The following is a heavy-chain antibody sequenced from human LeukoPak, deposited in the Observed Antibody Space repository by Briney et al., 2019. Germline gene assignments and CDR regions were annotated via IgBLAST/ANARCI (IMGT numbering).Heavy chain of an antibody. V-gene: IGHV3-30*03. J-gene: IGHJ2*01. CDR2: ISYDGSNK. Sequence: GGSLRLSCAASGFTFSSYGMHWVRQAPGKGLEWVAVISYDGSNKYYADSVKGRFTISRDNAKNSLYLQMNSLRAEDTALYYCARFHGGNGGYFDLWGRGTLVTVSS. CDR1: GFTFSSYG. CDR3: ARFHGGNGGYFDL. D-gene: IGHD4-23*01.